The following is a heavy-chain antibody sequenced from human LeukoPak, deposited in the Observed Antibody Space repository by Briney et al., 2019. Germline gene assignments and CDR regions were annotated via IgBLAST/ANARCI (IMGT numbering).Heavy chain of an antibody. Sequence: GGSLRLSCAASGFTFSSYSMNWVRQAPGKGLEWVSSISSSSSYIHYADSVKGRFTISRDNAKNSLYLQMNSLRAEDTAVYYCARDGVVSGFDYWGQGTLVTVSS. CDR2: ISSSSSYI. D-gene: IGHD3-3*01. CDR3: ARDGVVSGFDY. CDR1: GFTFSSYS. J-gene: IGHJ4*02. V-gene: IGHV3-21*01.